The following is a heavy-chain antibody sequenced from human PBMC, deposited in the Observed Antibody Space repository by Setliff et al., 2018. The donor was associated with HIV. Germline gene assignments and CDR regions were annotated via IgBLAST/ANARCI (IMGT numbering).Heavy chain of an antibody. V-gene: IGHV4-34*01. CDR3: ASFFVTTVTNQDY. CDR1: GGSFSNYY. D-gene: IGHD4-17*01. CDR2: LSPSGTT. Sequence: SETLSLTCTVYGGSFSNYYTNWIRQPPGKGLEWIGELSPSGTTRSNPSLQSRVTISLDTSNNQFSLKLTPVTAADTAMYYCASFFVTTVTNQDYWGQGTPVTVSS. J-gene: IGHJ4*02.